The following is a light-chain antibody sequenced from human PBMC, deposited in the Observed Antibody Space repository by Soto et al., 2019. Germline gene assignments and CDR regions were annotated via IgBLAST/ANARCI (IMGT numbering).Light chain of an antibody. CDR1: QGIRNY. CDR2: IAS. V-gene: IGKV1-9*01. Sequence: DIQLTQSPSFLSASVVDRVTITFRASQGIRNYLAWYQQKPGRAPKLLMYIASTLQTGVPSRFSGSQSGTEFTLTISSLQPEDFATYYCQQVNNYPITFGQGTRLEI. J-gene: IGKJ5*01. CDR3: QQVNNYPIT.